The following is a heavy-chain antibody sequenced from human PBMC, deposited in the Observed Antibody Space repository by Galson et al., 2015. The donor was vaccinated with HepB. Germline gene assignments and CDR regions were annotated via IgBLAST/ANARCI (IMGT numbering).Heavy chain of an antibody. V-gene: IGHV3-73*01. J-gene: IGHJ6*02. Sequence: SLRLCCAASGFTFSGSGIHWVRLASGKGLEWVGRIRNRANNYATAYAASVRGRFTVSRDDSKNTASLQMNSLKTEDTAVYYCTRPGYGSSWFLDYSHGMDIWGQGTTVIVS. CDR2: IRNRANNYAT. CDR3: TRPGYGSSWFLDYSHGMDI. CDR1: GFTFSGSG. D-gene: IGHD6-13*01.